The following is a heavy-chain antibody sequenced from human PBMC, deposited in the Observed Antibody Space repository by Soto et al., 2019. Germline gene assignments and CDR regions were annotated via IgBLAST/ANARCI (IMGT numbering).Heavy chain of an antibody. V-gene: IGHV1-3*01. Sequence: ASVKVSCKASGYTFTSYAMHWVRQAPGQRLEWMGWINAGNGNTKYSQKSQGRVTITRDTSASTAYMELSSLRSEDTAVYYCARGGVIAAAGRSPIYYYYYYYMDVWGKGTTVTVSS. D-gene: IGHD6-13*01. J-gene: IGHJ6*03. CDR2: INAGNGNT. CDR1: GYTFTSYA. CDR3: ARGGVIAAAGRSPIYYYYYYYMDV.